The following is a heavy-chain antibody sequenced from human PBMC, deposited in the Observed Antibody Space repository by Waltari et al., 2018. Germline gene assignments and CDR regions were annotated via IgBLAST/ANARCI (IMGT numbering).Heavy chain of an antibody. J-gene: IGHJ4*02. Sequence: EVQLVESGGGLVQPGGVVGLSCAASALTFTPYWMSWVRQAPGKGLEWVANINQHGSERNYGESVKGRFTISRDNAKKSLFLQMNSLRAEDTAVYYCARDSDGTSPETSGFYEWGQGTLVTVSS. V-gene: IGHV3-7*03. CDR1: ALTFTPYW. CDR3: ARDSDGTSPETSGFYE. CDR2: INQHGSER. D-gene: IGHD1-26*01.